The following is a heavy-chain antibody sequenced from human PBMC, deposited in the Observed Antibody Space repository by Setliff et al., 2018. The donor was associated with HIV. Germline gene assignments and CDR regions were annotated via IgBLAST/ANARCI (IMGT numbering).Heavy chain of an antibody. V-gene: IGHV1-2*02. CDR2: INPHTGVT. CDR1: GYILIRYY. Sequence: ASVKVSCKTSGYILIRYYIFWVRQAPGQGLEWMGNINPHTGVTKYAEKFQGRVTMTRDTSINTIYMELSRLRSDDTAVYYCARDLRDGFEEWFSTLDDGMDVWGQGTTVTVSS. CDR3: ARDLRDGFEEWFSTLDDGMDV. D-gene: IGHD3-3*01. J-gene: IGHJ6*02.